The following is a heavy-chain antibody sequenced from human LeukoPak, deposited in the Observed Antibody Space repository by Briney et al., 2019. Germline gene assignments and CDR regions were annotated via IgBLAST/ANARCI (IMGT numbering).Heavy chain of an antibody. CDR1: GFTFSSYE. CDR3: ARIPYSCGGYYFDY. D-gene: IGHD6-19*01. J-gene: IGHJ4*02. Sequence: GESLKISCAASGFTFSSYEMNWVRQAPGKGLEWVSYISSSGSTIYYADSVKGRFTISRDNAKNSLYLQMNSLRAEDTAVYYCARIPYSCGGYYFDYWGQGTLVTVSS. CDR2: ISSSGSTI. V-gene: IGHV3-48*03.